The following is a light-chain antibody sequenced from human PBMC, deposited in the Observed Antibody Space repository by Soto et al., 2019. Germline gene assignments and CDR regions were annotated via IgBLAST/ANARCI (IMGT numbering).Light chain of an antibody. J-gene: IGKJ1*01. CDR3: QPYNSYSEA. CDR1: QGISHD. V-gene: IGKV1-6*01. CDR2: ASY. Sequence: AIQMTQSPSSLSASVGDTVAITCRASQGISHDLGWYQQKPGKAPKLLISASYSLQSGVSSSFSGSGSGTDFTLTISSLQPEDFATYYCQPYNSYSEAFGQGTQVDIK.